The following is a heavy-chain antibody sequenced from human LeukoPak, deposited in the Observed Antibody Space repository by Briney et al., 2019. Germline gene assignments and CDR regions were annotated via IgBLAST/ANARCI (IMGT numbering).Heavy chain of an antibody. D-gene: IGHD2-2*01. V-gene: IGHV3-74*01. Sequence: GGSLRLSCAASGFTFSTYWMHWVRQAPGKGLAWVSCIKTDGTSTDYADSVKGRFTVSRDNAKNTLYLQMNSLRAEDTAVYYCAKGKVVPAGWGQGTLVTVSS. CDR2: IKTDGTST. J-gene: IGHJ4*02. CDR1: GFTFSTYW. CDR3: AKGKVVPAG.